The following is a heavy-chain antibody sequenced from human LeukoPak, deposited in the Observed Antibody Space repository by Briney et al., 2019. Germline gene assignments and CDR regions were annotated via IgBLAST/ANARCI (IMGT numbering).Heavy chain of an antibody. CDR2: ISYDGSNK. D-gene: IGHD3-22*01. V-gene: IGHV3-30-3*02. CDR3: AKLRRVAITGAPDY. CDR1: GFTFSSYA. Sequence: GGSLRLSCAASGFTFSSYAMHWVRQAPGKGLEWVAVISYDGSNKYYADSVKGRFTISRDNSKNTLYLQMVSLRAEDTALYYCAKLRRVAITGAPDYWGQGTLVTVSS. J-gene: IGHJ4*02.